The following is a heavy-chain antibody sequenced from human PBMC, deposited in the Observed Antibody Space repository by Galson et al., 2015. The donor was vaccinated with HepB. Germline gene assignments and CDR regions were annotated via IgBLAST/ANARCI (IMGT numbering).Heavy chain of an antibody. CDR1: GFTFSSYW. CDR3: ARELRLSGYYYGMDV. D-gene: IGHD3-16*02. V-gene: IGHV3-74*01. Sequence: SLRLSCAASGFTFSSYWMHWVRQAPGKGLVWVSRINSDESSTNYADSVKGRFTISRDNAKNTLYLQMNSLRAEDTAVYYCARELRLSGYYYGMDVWGQGTTVTVSS. J-gene: IGHJ6*02. CDR2: INSDESST.